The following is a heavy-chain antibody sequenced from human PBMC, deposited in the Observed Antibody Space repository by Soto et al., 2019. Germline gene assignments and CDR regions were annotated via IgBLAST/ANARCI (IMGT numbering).Heavy chain of an antibody. CDR2: IIPIFGTA. CDR1: GGTFSSYA. CDR3: ARGIAARTYYYYCGMDV. J-gene: IGHJ6*02. Sequence: QVQLVQSGAEVKKPGSSVKVSCKASGGTFSSYAISWVRQAPGQGLEWVGGIIPIFGTANYAQKFQGRVTITADESTSTAYMELSSMRSEDTAVYYCARGIAARTYYYYCGMDVWGQGTTVTVSS. V-gene: IGHV1-69*01. D-gene: IGHD6-6*01.